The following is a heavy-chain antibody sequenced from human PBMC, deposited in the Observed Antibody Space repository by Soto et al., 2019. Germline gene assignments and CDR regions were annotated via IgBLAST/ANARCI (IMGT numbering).Heavy chain of an antibody. CDR3: ARVWCSGGSCYVYYYYGMDV. CDR1: GYTFTSYD. CDR2: MNPNSGNT. V-gene: IGHV1-8*01. Sequence: SVKVSCKASGYTFTSYDINWVRQATGQGLEWMGWMNPNSGNTGYAQKFQGRVTMTRNTPISTAYMELSSLRSEDTAVYYCARVWCSGGSCYVYYYYGMDVWGQGTTVTVSS. D-gene: IGHD2-15*01. J-gene: IGHJ6*02.